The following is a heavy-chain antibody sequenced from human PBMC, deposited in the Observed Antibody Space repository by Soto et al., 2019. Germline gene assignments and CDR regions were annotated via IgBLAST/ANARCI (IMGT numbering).Heavy chain of an antibody. CDR3: ARTYSSGWRLIKDYFDY. J-gene: IGHJ4*02. CDR2: IDWDDDK. V-gene: IGHV2-70*11. D-gene: IGHD6-19*01. Sequence: SGPTLVNPTQTLTLTCTFSGFSLSTSGMCVSWIRQPPGKALEWLARIDWDDDKYYSTSLKTRLTISKDTSKNQVVLTMTNMDPVDTATYYCARTYSSGWRLIKDYFDYWGQGTLVTVSS. CDR1: GFSLSTSGMC.